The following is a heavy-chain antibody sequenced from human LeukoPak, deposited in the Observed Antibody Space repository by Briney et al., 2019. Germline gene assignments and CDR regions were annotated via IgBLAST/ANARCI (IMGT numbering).Heavy chain of an antibody. D-gene: IGHD3-10*01. Sequence: GGSLRLSCAASGFTLSRYWMSWVRQAPGKGLEWVANIKHDGSEKYYVDSVKGRFTISRDNAKNSLYLQMNSLRGEDTAVYYCARDRDYYNYFEYWGQGTLVTVSS. V-gene: IGHV3-7*04. CDR2: IKHDGSEK. CDR3: ARDRDYYNYFEY. J-gene: IGHJ4*02. CDR1: GFTLSRYW.